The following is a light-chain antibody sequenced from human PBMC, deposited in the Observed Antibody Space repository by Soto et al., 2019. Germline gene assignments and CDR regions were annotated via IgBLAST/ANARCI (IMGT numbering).Light chain of an antibody. CDR3: QQYSSYNN. CDR1: QSISSR. J-gene: IGKJ2*01. Sequence: DIQMTQSPSTLSASVGDRVTITCRASQSISSRLAWYQQKPGKAPKILIYDGSSLESGVPSRFSGSGSGTEFSLTISSLQPDDYATYSFQQYSSYNNFGHGTKVDI. V-gene: IGKV1-5*01. CDR2: DGS.